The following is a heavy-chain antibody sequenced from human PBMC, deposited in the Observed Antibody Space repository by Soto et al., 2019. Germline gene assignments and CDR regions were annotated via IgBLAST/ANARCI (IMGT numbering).Heavy chain of an antibody. V-gene: IGHV4-34*01. CDR3: ARVWPGYCSGGSCHPLRFDY. CDR1: GGSFSGYY. J-gene: IGHJ4*02. Sequence: SETLSLTCAVYGGSFSGYYWSWIRQPPGKGLEWIGEINHSGSTNYNPSLKSRVTISVDTSKNQFSLKLSSVTAADTAVYYCARVWPGYCSGGSCHPLRFDYWGQGTLVTVSS. CDR2: INHSGST. D-gene: IGHD2-15*01.